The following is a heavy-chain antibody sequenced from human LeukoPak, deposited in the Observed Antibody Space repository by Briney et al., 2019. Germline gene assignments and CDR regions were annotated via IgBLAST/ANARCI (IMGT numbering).Heavy chain of an antibody. CDR2: INPNSGGT. Sequence: ASVKVSCKASGYTFTGYYMHWVRQAPGQGLEWMGWINPNSGGTNYAQKFQGRVTMTRDTSISTAYMELSRLRSDDTAVYYCARDQEAYGGIPDYWGRGTLVTVPS. V-gene: IGHV1-2*02. CDR3: ARDQEAYGGIPDY. J-gene: IGHJ4*02. CDR1: GYTFTGYY. D-gene: IGHD4-23*01.